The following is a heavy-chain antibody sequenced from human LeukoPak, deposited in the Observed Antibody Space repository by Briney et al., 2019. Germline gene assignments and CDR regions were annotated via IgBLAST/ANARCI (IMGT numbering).Heavy chain of an antibody. V-gene: IGHV3-23*01. CDR3: AKDRIPLSGITGPSMDV. CDR2: ISGSGGST. CDR1: GFTFSSYA. Sequence: QSGGSLRLSCAASGFTFSSYAMSWVRQAPGKGLEWVSAISGSGGSTYYADSVKGRFTISRDNSKNTLYLQMNSLRAEDTAVYYCAKDRIPLSGITGPSMDVWGKGTTVTVSS. J-gene: IGHJ6*03. D-gene: IGHD1-20*01.